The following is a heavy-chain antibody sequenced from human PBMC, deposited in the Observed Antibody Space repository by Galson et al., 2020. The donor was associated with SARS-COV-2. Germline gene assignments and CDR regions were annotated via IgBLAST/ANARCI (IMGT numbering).Heavy chain of an antibody. CDR1: GYTFSSHG. CDR2: ISAYNGNT. J-gene: IGHJ4*02. Sequence: GESLKISCKASGYTFSSHGISWVRQAPGQGLEWMGWISAYNGNTNYAQNLQGRVTMTTDTSTSTAYMELRNLRSDDTAVYYCARVSIVVVVAATFDYWGRGTLVTVSS. D-gene: IGHD2-15*01. CDR3: ARVSIVVVVAATFDY. V-gene: IGHV1-18*01.